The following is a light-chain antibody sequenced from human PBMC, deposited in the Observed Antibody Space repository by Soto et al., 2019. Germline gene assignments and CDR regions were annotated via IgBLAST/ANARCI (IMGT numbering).Light chain of an antibody. CDR1: QSISSN. Sequence: DIQMTQSAASLSASVGDRVTITCRASQSISSNLTWHQQKPGQDPKVLIYAASSIKSGVPSRFSGSGSGTDFTLTISSLQPEDFATYYCQQCYSIPYTFGQGTKLEIK. CDR3: QQCYSIPYT. V-gene: IGKV1-39*01. CDR2: AAS. J-gene: IGKJ2*01.